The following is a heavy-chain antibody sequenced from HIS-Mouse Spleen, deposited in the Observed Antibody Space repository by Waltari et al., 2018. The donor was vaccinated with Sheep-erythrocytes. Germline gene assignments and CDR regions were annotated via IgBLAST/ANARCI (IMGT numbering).Heavy chain of an antibody. J-gene: IGHJ6*02. Sequence: QVQLVQSGAEVKKPGASVKVSCKASGYTFTSYGISWVRQAPGQGLEWMGWISAYNGNTNYAQKLQGRVTMTTDTSTSTAYMELRSLRSDDTAVYYCARVYGSGSYYNDYYYYGMDVWGQGTTVTVSS. CDR2: ISAYNGNT. D-gene: IGHD3-10*01. CDR1: GYTFTSYG. V-gene: IGHV1-18*01. CDR3: ARVYGSGSYYNDYYYYGMDV.